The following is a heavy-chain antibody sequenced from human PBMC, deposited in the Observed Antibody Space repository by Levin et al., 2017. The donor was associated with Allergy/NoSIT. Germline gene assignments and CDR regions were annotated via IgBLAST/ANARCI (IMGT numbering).Heavy chain of an antibody. J-gene: IGHJ4*02. CDR1: GFTFGDYA. CDR2: IRSKTYGGTT. V-gene: IGHV3-49*03. D-gene: IGHD3-3*02. Sequence: GGSLRLSCTASGFTFGDYAMSWFRQAPGKGLEWVGFIRSKTYGGTTEYAASVKGRFTISRDDSKSIAYLQMNSLKTEDTAVYYCTRDHFRPGDYFDYWDQGTLVTVSS. CDR3: TRDHFRPGDYFDY.